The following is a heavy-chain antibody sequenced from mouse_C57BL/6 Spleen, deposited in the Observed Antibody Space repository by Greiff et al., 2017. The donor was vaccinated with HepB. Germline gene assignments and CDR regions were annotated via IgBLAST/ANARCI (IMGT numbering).Heavy chain of an antibody. Sequence: VQLQQPGAELVKPGASVKLSCKASGYTFTSYWMHWVKQRPGQGLEWIGMIHPNSGSTNYNEKFKSKATLTVDKSSSTAYMQLSSLTSEVSAVYYCARRDYDYDEEGYAMDYWGQGTSVTVSS. CDR1: GYTFTSYW. CDR2: IHPNSGST. J-gene: IGHJ4*01. D-gene: IGHD2-4*01. V-gene: IGHV1-64*01. CDR3: ARRDYDYDEEGYAMDY.